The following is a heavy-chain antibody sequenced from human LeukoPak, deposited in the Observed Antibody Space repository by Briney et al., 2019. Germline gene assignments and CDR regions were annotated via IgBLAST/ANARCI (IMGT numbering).Heavy chain of an antibody. D-gene: IGHD2-15*01. V-gene: IGHV4-38-2*02. CDR2: IYHSGST. Sequence: SETLSLTCTVSGCSISSGYYWGWIRQPPGKGLEWIGSIYHSGSTYYNPSLKSRVTISVDTSKNQFSLKLSSVTAADTAVYYCARDRGGRWTHAFDIWGQGTMVTVSS. CDR3: ARDRGGRWTHAFDI. CDR1: GCSISSGYY. J-gene: IGHJ3*02.